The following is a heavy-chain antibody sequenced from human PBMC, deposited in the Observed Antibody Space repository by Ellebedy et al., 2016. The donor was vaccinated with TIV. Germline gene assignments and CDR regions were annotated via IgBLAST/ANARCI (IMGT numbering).Heavy chain of an antibody. CDR1: GYTFTSYG. V-gene: IGHV1-18*01. Sequence: ASVKVSCXASGYTFTSYGISWVRQAPGQGLEWMGWISAYNGNTNYAQKLQGRVTMTTDTSTSTAYMELRSLRSDDTAVYYCARAVYDTVTGRLDAFDIWGQGTMVTVSS. D-gene: IGHD3-9*01. J-gene: IGHJ3*02. CDR3: ARAVYDTVTGRLDAFDI. CDR2: ISAYNGNT.